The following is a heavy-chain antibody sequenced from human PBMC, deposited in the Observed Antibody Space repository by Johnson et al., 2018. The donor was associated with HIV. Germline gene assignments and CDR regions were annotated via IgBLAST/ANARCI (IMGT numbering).Heavy chain of an antibody. V-gene: IGHV3-30*04. CDR3: AKDPGRQWLVMCAFDI. J-gene: IGHJ3*02. D-gene: IGHD6-19*01. Sequence: QMLLVESGGGVVQPGRSLRLSCAASGFTFSSYAMHWVRQAPGKGLELVAVISYDGSNKYYADSVKGRFTISRDNSKNTLYLQMDSLRAEDTAVYYCAKDPGRQWLVMCAFDIWGQGTMVTVSS. CDR2: ISYDGSNK. CDR1: GFTFSSYA.